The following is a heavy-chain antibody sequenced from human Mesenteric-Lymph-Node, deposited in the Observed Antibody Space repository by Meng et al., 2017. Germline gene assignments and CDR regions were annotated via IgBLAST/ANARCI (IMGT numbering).Heavy chain of an antibody. V-gene: IGHV1-69*06. CDR3: ASSSGGYYFDY. J-gene: IGHJ4*02. CDR2: IIPIFGTA. Sequence: SVKVSCKASGGTFSSYAISWVRQAPGQGLEWMGGIIPIFGTANYAQKFQGRVTITADKSTSTAYMELSSLRAEDTAVYYCASSSGGYYFDYWGQGTLVTVSS. D-gene: IGHD3-16*01. CDR1: GGTFSSYA.